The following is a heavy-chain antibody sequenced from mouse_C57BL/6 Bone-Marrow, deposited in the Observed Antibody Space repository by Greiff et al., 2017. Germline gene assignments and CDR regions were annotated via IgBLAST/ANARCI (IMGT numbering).Heavy chain of an antibody. CDR1: GYTFTSYW. V-gene: IGHV1-59*01. Sequence: QVQLQQPGAELVRPGTSVKLSCKASGYTFTSYWMHWVKQRPGQGLEWIGVIDPSDSYTHYNHKFKGKATLTVDHASSKAYMQLSSLTSEDSAVYYCAREGHEAGFAYWGQGTLVTVSA. CDR3: AREGHEAGFAY. CDR2: IDPSDSYT. J-gene: IGHJ3*01.